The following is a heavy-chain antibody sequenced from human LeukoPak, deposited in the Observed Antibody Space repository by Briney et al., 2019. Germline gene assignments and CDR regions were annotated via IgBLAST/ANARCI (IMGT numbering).Heavy chain of an antibody. CDR1: GGSVSSGNNY. Sequence: PSQTLSLTCTVSGGSVSSGNNYWSWIRQPPGKGLEFIGHVHYSGTTNFNPSLKSRVTISVDTSKNRFSLNLTSVTAAVTAVYYCARVKQIVGATVFDYWGQGTLVSVSS. J-gene: IGHJ4*02. CDR2: VHYSGTT. CDR3: ARVKQIVGATVFDY. D-gene: IGHD1-26*01. V-gene: IGHV4-61*03.